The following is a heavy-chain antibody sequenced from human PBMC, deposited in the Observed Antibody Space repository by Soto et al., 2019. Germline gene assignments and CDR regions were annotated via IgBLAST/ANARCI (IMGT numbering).Heavy chain of an antibody. CDR3: AKDVGVGATPGLGDYYYYYGMDV. CDR1: GFTFSSYG. J-gene: IGHJ6*02. V-gene: IGHV3-30*18. CDR2: ISYDGSNK. D-gene: IGHD1-26*01. Sequence: QVQLVESGGGVVQPGRSLRLSCAASGFTFSSYGMHWVRQAPGKGLEWVAVISYDGSNKYYADSVKGRFTISRDNSKNTAYLQMNSLRAEDTGVYYCAKDVGVGATPGLGDYYYYYGMDVWGPGTTVTVSS.